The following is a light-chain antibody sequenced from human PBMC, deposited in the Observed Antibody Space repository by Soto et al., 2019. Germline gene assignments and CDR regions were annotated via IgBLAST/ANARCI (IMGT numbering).Light chain of an antibody. Sequence: EIGLTQSPGTLSLSPGERATLSCRASQSVRSYLAWYQQKPGQAPRLLIHGASTRAPGIPARFSGSGSGTDFTLTISSLQSEDFAVYYCHQYDHWPQTFGQGTKV. V-gene: IGKV3-15*01. CDR1: QSVRSY. CDR2: GAS. CDR3: HQYDHWPQT. J-gene: IGKJ1*01.